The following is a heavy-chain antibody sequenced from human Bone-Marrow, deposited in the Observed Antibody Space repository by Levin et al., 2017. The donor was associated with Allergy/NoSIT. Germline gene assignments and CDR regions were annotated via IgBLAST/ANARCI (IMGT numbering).Heavy chain of an antibody. CDR1: GFTFRGYA. D-gene: IGHD6-6*01. V-gene: IGHV3-23*01. J-gene: IGHJ4*02. CDR2: ISGSGNST. CDR3: ATLRAQLPSSHSFDY. Sequence: QSGGSLRLSCAVSGFTFRGYAMSWVRQAPGKGLEWVAAISGSGNSTFYADSVRGRFIISRDTYDGPLYLQMSSLRGDDTALYYCATLRAQLPSSHSFDYWGQGTLVTVSS.